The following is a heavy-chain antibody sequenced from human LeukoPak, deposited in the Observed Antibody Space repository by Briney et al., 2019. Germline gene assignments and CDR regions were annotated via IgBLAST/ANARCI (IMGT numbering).Heavy chain of an antibody. CDR2: ISSSSSYI. Sequence: GGSLRLSCAASGFTFSSYGMNWVRQAPGKGLEWVSSISSSSSYIYYADSVKGRFTISRDNAKNSLYLQMNSLRAEDTAVYYCVRDPVYCSGGSCYSGGGYYYYYGMDVWGQGTTVTVSS. CDR3: VRDPVYCSGGSCYSGGGYYYYYGMDV. J-gene: IGHJ6*02. CDR1: GFTFSSYG. V-gene: IGHV3-21*01. D-gene: IGHD2-15*01.